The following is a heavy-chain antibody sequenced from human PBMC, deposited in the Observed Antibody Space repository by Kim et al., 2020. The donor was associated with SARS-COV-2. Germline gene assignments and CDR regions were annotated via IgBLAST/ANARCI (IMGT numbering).Heavy chain of an antibody. CDR3: ARVSIWLDYYSGMDV. Sequence: GESLKISCKGSGYSFTSYWISWVRQMPGKGLEWMGRIDPSDSYTNYSPSFQGYVTISADKSISTAYLQWSSLKASDTAMYYCARVSIWLDYYSGMDVWGQGTTVTVAS. CDR2: IDPSDSYT. D-gene: IGHD6-19*01. J-gene: IGHJ6*02. V-gene: IGHV5-10-1*01. CDR1: GYSFTSYW.